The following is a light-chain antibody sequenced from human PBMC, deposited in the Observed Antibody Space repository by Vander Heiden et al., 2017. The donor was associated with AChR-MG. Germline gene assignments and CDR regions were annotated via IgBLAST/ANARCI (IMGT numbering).Light chain of an antibody. Sequence: ELVVTQSPGTLSLSPGARATLSCRAGQRVRSIYVAWYQQKLGQAPRLLIYGASYRATGVPDRFSGGGYGKDFTLTISRLEPEEWAVYYCQLFDPASGGGGYSFGQGTKLEIK. V-gene: IGKV3-20*01. CDR2: GAS. CDR3: QLFDPASGGGGYS. J-gene: IGKJ2*01. CDR1: QRVRSIY.